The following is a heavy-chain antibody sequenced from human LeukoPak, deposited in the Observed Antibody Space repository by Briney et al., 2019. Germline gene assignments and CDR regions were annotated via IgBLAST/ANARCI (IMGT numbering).Heavy chain of an antibody. J-gene: IGHJ6*02. Sequence: KPSETLSLTCNVSGGSISSYYWSWIRQPPGKGLDWIGYIYYSASTNCNPSLKSRVTISVDTSKNQFSLKLSSVTAADTAVYYCARGGRYSSGFLGPYGMDVWGQGTTVTVSS. V-gene: IGHV4-59*01. D-gene: IGHD5-18*01. CDR1: GGSISSYY. CDR2: IYYSAST. CDR3: ARGGRYSSGFLGPYGMDV.